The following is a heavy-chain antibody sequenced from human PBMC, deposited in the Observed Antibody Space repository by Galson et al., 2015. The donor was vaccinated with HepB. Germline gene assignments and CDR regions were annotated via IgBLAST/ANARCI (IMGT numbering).Heavy chain of an antibody. CDR2: IVVGSGNT. CDR3: AAGYYDSSGYPWYFDL. V-gene: IGHV1-58*01. D-gene: IGHD3-22*01. J-gene: IGHJ2*01. Sequence: SCKASGFTFTSSAVQWVRQARGQRLEWIGWIVVGSGNTNYAQKFQERVTITRDMSTSTAYMELSSLRSEDTAVYYCAAGYYDSSGYPWYFDLWGRGTLVTVSS. CDR1: GFTFTSSA.